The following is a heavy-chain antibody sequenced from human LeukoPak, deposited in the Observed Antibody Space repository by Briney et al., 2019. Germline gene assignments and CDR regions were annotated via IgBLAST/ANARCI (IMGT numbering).Heavy chain of an antibody. CDR1: GATFSNYT. Sequence: SVNVSCKASGATFSNYTISWVRQAPGQGLEWMGRIIPIFGTTNYAQKFQGRVTITTDESTSTAYMELSSLRSEDTAVYYCARAGGDVWGSYRSPFDYWGQGTLVTVSS. CDR2: IIPIFGTT. J-gene: IGHJ4*02. CDR3: ARAGGDVWGSYRSPFDY. V-gene: IGHV1-69*05. D-gene: IGHD3-16*02.